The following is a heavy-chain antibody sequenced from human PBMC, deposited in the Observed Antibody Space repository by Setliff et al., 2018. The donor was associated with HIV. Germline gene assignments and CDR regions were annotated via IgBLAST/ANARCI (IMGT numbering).Heavy chain of an antibody. J-gene: IGHJ4*02. CDR3: AKELAASGLGYFDS. Sequence: PGGSLRLSCAASGFTFSNYAMSWVRQAPGKGLEWISYSSHSGATIYYADSVKGRFTISRDNVKNSLYLQMNSLRAEDTAEYYCAKELAASGLGYFDSWGRGILVTVSS. V-gene: IGHV3-48*04. CDR1: GFTFSNYA. CDR2: SSHSGATI. D-gene: IGHD3-22*01.